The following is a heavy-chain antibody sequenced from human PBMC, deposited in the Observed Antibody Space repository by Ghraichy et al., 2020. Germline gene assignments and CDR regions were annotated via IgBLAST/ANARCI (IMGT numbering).Heavy chain of an antibody. CDR3: ARGLGGWTVSYYYYGMDV. Sequence: SETLSLTCAVYGGSFSGYYWSWIRQPPGKGLEWIGEINHSGSTNYNPSLKSRVTISVDTSKNQFSLKLSSVTAADTAVYYCARGLGGWTVSYYYYGMDVWGQGTTVTVSS. D-gene: IGHD6-19*01. CDR2: INHSGST. J-gene: IGHJ6*02. CDR1: GGSFSGYY. V-gene: IGHV4-34*01.